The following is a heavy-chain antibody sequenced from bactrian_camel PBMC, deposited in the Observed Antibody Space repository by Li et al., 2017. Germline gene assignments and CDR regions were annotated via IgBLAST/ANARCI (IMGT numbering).Heavy chain of an antibody. CDR3: AAKSLKYTRPCTFGLTYGS. CDR1: RFSYSTAY. Sequence: DVQLVESGGGSVQAGGSLRLSCAVSRFSYSTAYMAWFRQTPGKEREGVAAIDSGGTTSVADSVKGRFTISKDHANNVLYLQMNSLKREDSATYYCAAKSLKYTRPCTFGLTYGSWGQGTQVTVS. J-gene: IGHJ4*01. CDR2: IDSGGTT. D-gene: IGHD7*01. V-gene: IGHV3S42*01.